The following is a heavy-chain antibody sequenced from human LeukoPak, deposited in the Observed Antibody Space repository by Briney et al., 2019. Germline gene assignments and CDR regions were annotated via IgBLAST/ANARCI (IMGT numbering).Heavy chain of an antibody. CDR3: ARRGFVVVPAVRRWYYFDY. V-gene: IGHV4-34*01. CDR2: INHSGST. J-gene: IGHJ4*02. CDR1: GGSFSGYY. D-gene: IGHD2-2*01. Sequence: SETLSLTCAVYGGSFSGYYWSWIRQSPGKGLEWIGEINHSGSTNYNPSLKSRVTISVDTSKNQFSLKLSSVTAADTAVYYCARRGFVVVPAVRRWYYFDYWGQGTLVTVSS.